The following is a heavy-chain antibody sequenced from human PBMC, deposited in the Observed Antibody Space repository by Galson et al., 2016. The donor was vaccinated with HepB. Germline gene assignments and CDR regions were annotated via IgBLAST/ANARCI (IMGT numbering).Heavy chain of an antibody. V-gene: IGHV3-7*01. CDR1: GFPFSTYC. D-gene: IGHD6-19*01. Sequence: SLRLSCAASGFPFSTYCMTWVRQAPGKGLEWVANIKQDGSEKYYADSVKGRFTISRDNSKNTLYLQMNSLRAEDTAVYYCAREDPNVAVAALDYWGQGTLVTVSS. CDR3: AREDPNVAVAALDY. J-gene: IGHJ4*02. CDR2: IKQDGSEK.